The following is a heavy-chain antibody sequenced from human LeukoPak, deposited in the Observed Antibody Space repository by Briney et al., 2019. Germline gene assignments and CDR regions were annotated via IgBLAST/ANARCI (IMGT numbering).Heavy chain of an antibody. D-gene: IGHD2-2*01. CDR3: ARGYCSSTSCYMDV. CDR2: INAGNGNI. V-gene: IGHV1-3*01. Sequence: ASVKVSCKASGHTSTTYAIHWVRQAPGQGLEWMGWINAGNGNIKYSQKFQGRVTITGNTSASTAYMELSSLRSEDTAVYYCARGYCSSTSCYMDVWGQGTTVT. J-gene: IGHJ6*02. CDR1: GHTSTTYA.